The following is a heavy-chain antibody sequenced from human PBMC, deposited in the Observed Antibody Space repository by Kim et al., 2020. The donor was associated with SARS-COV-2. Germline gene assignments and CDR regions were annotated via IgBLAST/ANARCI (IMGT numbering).Heavy chain of an antibody. CDR2: IYYSGST. CDR1: GGSISSYY. J-gene: IGHJ6*03. V-gene: IGHV4-59*01. Sequence: SETLSLTCTVSGGSISSYYWSWIRQPPGKGLEWIGYIYYSGSTNYNPSLKSRVTISVDTSKNQFSLKLSSVTAADTAVYYCARDGRKGPYYYYMDVWGKGTTVTVSS. CDR3: ARDGRKGPYYYYMDV.